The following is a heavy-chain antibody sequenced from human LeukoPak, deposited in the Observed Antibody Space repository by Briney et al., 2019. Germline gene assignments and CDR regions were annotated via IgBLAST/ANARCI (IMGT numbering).Heavy chain of an antibody. CDR2: VNPSGDNT. Sequence: EASVKVSCKASGYTFTTYYMHWVRQAPGQGLEWMGIVNPSGDNTTHAQKFQGRVTMTTDTSTSTAYMELRSLRSDDTAVYYCARHQGIFRGPYYYYYGMDVWGQGTTVTVSS. CDR1: GYTFTTYY. CDR3: ARHQGIFRGPYYYYYGMDV. V-gene: IGHV1-46*01. J-gene: IGHJ6*02. D-gene: IGHD3-3*01.